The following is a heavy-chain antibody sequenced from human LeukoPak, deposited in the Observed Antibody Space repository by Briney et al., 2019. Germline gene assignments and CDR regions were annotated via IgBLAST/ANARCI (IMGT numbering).Heavy chain of an antibody. CDR3: ARDGHSSGWFDY. Sequence: GASVKVSFKASGYTFTSYGISWVRQAPGQGLEWMGLISAYNGNTNYAQKLQGRVSMTTDTSKSTAYMELRSLRSDDTAVYYCARDGHSSGWFDYWGQGTLVTVSS. J-gene: IGHJ4*02. CDR1: GYTFTSYG. CDR2: ISAYNGNT. V-gene: IGHV1-18*01. D-gene: IGHD6-19*01.